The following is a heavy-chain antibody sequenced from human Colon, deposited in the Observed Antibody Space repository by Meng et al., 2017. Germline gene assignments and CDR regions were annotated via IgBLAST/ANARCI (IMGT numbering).Heavy chain of an antibody. CDR3: ARGQGFLFHYFDN. D-gene: IGHD3-10*01. CDR2: ISEGGGT. J-gene: IGHJ4*02. Sequence: QAQLPLWGAGLLNPSGPLSLCCDVYGGGVSRDFCSWIRQIPGKGMEWIGRISEGGGTLYNPSLKSRVFILVDTSNSELTLKLTSVTDADTGVYYCARGQGFLFHYFDNWGQGTLVTVSS. CDR1: GGGVSRDF. V-gene: IGHV4-34*01.